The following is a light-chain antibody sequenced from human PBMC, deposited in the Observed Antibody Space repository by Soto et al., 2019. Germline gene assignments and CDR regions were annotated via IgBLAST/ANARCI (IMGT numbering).Light chain of an antibody. CDR3: QKYNSAPWT. J-gene: IGKJ1*01. CDR1: QGISNY. V-gene: IGKV1-27*01. Sequence: DIQMTQSPSSLSTSVGDRVTITCRASQGISNYLAWYQQKPGKVPKLLIYAASTLQSGVPSRFSGSVSGTDFTLTIRSLQPEDVATYYCQKYNSAPWTFGQGTKVEIK. CDR2: AAS.